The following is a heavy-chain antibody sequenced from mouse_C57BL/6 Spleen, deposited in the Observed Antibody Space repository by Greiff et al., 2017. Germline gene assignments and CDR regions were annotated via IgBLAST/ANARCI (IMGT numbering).Heavy chain of an antibody. V-gene: IGHV1-53*01. CDR3: AREEPNYSNPHWYFDV. D-gene: IGHD2-5*01. J-gene: IGHJ1*03. Sequence: VQLQQPGTELVKPGASVKLSCKASGYTFTSYWMHWVKQRPGQGLEWIGNINPSNGGTNYNEKFKSKATLTVDKSSSTAYMQLSSLTSEDSAVYYCAREEPNYSNPHWYFDVWGTGTTVTVSS. CDR2: INPSNGGT. CDR1: GYTFTSYW.